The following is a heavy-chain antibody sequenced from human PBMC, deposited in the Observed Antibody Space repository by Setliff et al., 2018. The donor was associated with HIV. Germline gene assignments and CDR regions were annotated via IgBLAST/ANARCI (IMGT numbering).Heavy chain of an antibody. V-gene: IGHV4-34*01. Sequence: SETLSLTCAVYGGSVSGHYWGWFRQPPGKGLEWIGEITPTGDTNYIPSLKSRVTMSVDTSKNRFSLKLSSVTAFDTAVYYCAKTVVGDSYALPNDAFDIWGQGTMVTVSS. CDR2: ITPTGDT. CDR1: GGSVSGHY. CDR3: AKTVVGDSYALPNDAFDI. D-gene: IGHD3-16*01. J-gene: IGHJ3*02.